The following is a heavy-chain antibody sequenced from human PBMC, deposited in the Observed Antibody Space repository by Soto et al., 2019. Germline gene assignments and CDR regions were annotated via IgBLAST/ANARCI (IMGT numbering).Heavy chain of an antibody. Sequence: KASETLSLTCTVSGGSISSGDYYWSWIRQPPGKGLEWIGYIYYSGSTYYNPSLKSRVTISVDTSKNQFSLKLSSVTAADTAVYYCARGRPGLWSGYSSSPNWFDPWGQGTLVTVSS. CDR3: ARGRPGLWSGYSSSPNWFDP. CDR2: IYYSGST. V-gene: IGHV4-30-4*01. CDR1: GGSISSGDYY. J-gene: IGHJ5*02. D-gene: IGHD3-3*01.